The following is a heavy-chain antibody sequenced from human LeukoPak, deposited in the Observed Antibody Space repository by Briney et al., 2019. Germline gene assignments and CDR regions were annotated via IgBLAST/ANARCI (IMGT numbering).Heavy chain of an antibody. V-gene: IGHV1-24*01. J-gene: IGHJ6*02. CDR2: FDPRDGET. Sequence: ASVKLSCRVSGYTLTELSMHWVRQAPGKGLEWMGGFDPRDGETIYAQKFQGVVTMTEDTSTSTAYMELSSLRSEDTAVYYCAAAIVVVPAAIGNGMDVWGQGTTVTVSS. CDR1: GYTLTELS. CDR3: AAAIVVVPAAIGNGMDV. D-gene: IGHD2-2*01.